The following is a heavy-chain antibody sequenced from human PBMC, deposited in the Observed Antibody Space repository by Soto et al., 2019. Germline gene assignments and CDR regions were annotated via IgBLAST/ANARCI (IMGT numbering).Heavy chain of an antibody. CDR1: GGSFSGYY. Sequence: QVQLQQWGAGLLKPSETLSLTCAVYGGSFSGYYWTWIRQPPGTGLEWIGEINHSGSTNYNPSLKSRLTISVDTSKNQFSLKLTSVTAAQTAVYDCARDKITGLFDYWGQGTLVTVSS. J-gene: IGHJ4*02. CDR2: INHSGST. V-gene: IGHV4-34*01. D-gene: IGHD2-8*02. CDR3: ARDKITGLFDY.